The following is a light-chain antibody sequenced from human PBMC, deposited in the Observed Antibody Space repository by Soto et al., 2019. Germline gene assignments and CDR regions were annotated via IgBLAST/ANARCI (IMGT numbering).Light chain of an antibody. CDR1: QSVSSSY. CDR3: KKYGSSQLT. V-gene: IGKV3-20*01. Sequence: EIVLTQSPGTLSLSPGERATLSCRASQSVSSSYLAWYQQKAGQAPRLLIYGVSSRATGIKDRFNGSGSGTDFTLTIRRMETEDFAVYYCKKYGSSQLTLGGGNKVDNK. J-gene: IGKJ4*01. CDR2: GVS.